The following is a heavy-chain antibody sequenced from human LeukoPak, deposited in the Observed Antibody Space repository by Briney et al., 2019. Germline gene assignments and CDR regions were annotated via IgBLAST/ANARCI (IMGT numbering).Heavy chain of an antibody. D-gene: IGHD3-22*01. CDR1: GGSISSGGYY. V-gene: IGHV4-31*03. CDR2: IYYSGST. CDR3: ARRGYDSSGYYFFDY. Sequence: SQTLSLTCTVSGGSISSGGYYWSWIRQHPGEGLEWIGYIYYSGSTYYNPSLKSRVTISVDTSKNQFSLKLSSVTAADTAVYYCARRGYDSSGYYFFDYWGQGTLVTVSS. J-gene: IGHJ4*02.